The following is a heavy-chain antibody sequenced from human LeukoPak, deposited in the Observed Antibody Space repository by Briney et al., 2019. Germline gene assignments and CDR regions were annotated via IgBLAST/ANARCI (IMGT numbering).Heavy chain of an antibody. J-gene: IGHJ4*02. Sequence: GGSLRLSCAASGFTFSSYAMSWVRQAPGKGLEWVSAISGSGGSTYYADSVKGRFTISRDNSKNTLYLQMNSLRAEDTAVYYCAKDLKYHYYDNSSEGGYFDYWGQGTLVTVSS. D-gene: IGHD3-22*01. CDR3: AKDLKYHYYDNSSEGGYFDY. CDR1: GFTFSSYA. V-gene: IGHV3-23*01. CDR2: ISGSGGST.